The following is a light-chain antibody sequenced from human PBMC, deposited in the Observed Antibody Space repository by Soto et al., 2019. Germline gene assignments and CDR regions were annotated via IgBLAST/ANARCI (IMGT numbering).Light chain of an antibody. CDR3: MQALQTPLT. V-gene: IGKV2-28*01. J-gene: IGKJ2*01. Sequence: DLVMTQSPLSLPVTPGEPASISCRSSQSLLHRNGYNYLDWYLQKPGQSPQLLIYLGSNRASGVPDRLSGSGSGTDFTLKISRVEAEDVGVYYCMQALQTPLTFGQGTKLEIK. CDR2: LGS. CDR1: QSLLHRNGYNY.